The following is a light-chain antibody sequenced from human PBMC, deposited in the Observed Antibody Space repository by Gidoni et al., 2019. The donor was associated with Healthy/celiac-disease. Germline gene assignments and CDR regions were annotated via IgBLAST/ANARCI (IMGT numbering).Light chain of an antibody. CDR1: QSVSCSY. CDR3: QQYGSSRT. CDR2: GAS. Sequence: ELVLTHSPGTLSLSPRERATLPCRASQSVSCSYLAWYQQKPGQAPRLLIYGASSRATGIPDRFSGSGAGTDFTLTISRLEPEDFAVYYCQQYGSSRTFGQGTKVEIK. V-gene: IGKV3-20*01. J-gene: IGKJ1*01.